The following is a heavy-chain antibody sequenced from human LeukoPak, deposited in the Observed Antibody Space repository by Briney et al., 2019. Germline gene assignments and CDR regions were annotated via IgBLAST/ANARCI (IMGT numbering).Heavy chain of an antibody. D-gene: IGHD3-10*01. CDR1: GFTFSSYW. J-gene: IGHJ4*02. CDR2: INSDGSST. Sequence: PGGSLRLSCAASGFTFSSYWMHWVRQAPGKGLVWVSRINSDGSSTSYADSVKGRFTISRDNSKNTLSLQMNSLRAEDTAVYYCANRGVKWSDDDYWGQGTLVTVSS. CDR3: ANRGVKWSDDDY. V-gene: IGHV3-74*01.